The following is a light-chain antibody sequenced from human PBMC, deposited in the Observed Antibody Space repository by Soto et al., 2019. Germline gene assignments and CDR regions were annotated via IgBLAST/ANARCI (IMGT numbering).Light chain of an antibody. CDR2: DAS. CDR3: QQRSNWPPLFT. V-gene: IGKV3-11*01. Sequence: EIVLTQSPATLSLSPGERATLSCRASQSVSSYLAWYQQKPGQAPRLLIYDASNRATGIPARFSGSGSGTDFTLTISSLEPEDFAVYYCQQRSNWPPLFTFGPGTKV. CDR1: QSVSSY. J-gene: IGKJ3*01.